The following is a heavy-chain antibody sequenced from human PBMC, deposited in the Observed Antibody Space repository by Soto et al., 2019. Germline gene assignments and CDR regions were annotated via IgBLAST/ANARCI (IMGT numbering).Heavy chain of an antibody. J-gene: IGHJ4*02. Sequence: EVQLLESGGGLVQPGGSLRLSCAASGFTFSSYAMSWVRQAPGKGLEWVSAISGSGGSTYYADSVKGRFTISRDNSKNTLYPQMNSLRAEDTAVYYCAKVPGWAVAGLLDYWGQGTLVTVSS. CDR2: ISGSGGST. CDR1: GFTFSSYA. CDR3: AKVPGWAVAGLLDY. V-gene: IGHV3-23*01. D-gene: IGHD6-19*01.